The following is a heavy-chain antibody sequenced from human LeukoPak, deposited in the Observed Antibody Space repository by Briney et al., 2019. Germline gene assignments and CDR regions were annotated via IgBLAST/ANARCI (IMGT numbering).Heavy chain of an antibody. V-gene: IGHV4-61*02. CDR3: ARVDYSSSGYYYYYMDV. CDR1: GGSISSSSYY. J-gene: IGHJ6*03. CDR2: IYTSGST. Sequence: PSETLSLTCTVSGGSISSSSYYWSWIRQPAGKGLEWIGRIYTSGSTNYNPSLKSRVTMSVDTSKNQFSLKLSSVTAADTAVYYCARVDYSSSGYYYYYMDVWGKGTTVTVSS. D-gene: IGHD6-13*01.